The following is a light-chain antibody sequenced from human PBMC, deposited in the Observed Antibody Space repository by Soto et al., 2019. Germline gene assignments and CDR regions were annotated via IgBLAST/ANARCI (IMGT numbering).Light chain of an antibody. CDR2: DAS. Sequence: EIVFTQSPGTLSLSPGERATLSCSASQSVSSSYLAWYQQKPGQAPRLLIYDASNRATGIPARFSGSGSGTDFTLTISSLEPEDFAVYYCQQRSNWPPITFGQGTRLEIK. CDR3: QQRSNWPPIT. V-gene: IGKV3D-20*02. CDR1: QSVSSSY. J-gene: IGKJ5*01.